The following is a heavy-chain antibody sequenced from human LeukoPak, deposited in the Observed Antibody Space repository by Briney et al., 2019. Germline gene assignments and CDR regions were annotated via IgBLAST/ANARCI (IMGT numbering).Heavy chain of an antibody. CDR1: GFTFDDYA. J-gene: IGHJ6*02. D-gene: IGHD1-26*01. V-gene: IGHV3-9*01. CDR3: AKSGGPSYYYGMDV. Sequence: GGSLRLSCAASGFTFDDYAMHWVRQAPGKGLEWVSGISWNSGSIDYADSVKGRFTISRDNAKNSLYLQMNSLRAEDTALYYCAKSGGPSYYYGMDVWGQGTTVTVSS. CDR2: ISWNSGSI.